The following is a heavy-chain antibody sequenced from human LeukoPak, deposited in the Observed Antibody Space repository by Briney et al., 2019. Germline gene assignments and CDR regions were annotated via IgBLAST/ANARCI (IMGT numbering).Heavy chain of an antibody. J-gene: IGHJ4*02. CDR2: INHSGST. V-gene: IGHV4-34*01. Sequence: PSETLSLTCAVYGGSFTNYYWSWIRQPPGKGLEWIGEINHSGSTYYNPSLKSRVTISVDTSKNQFSLKLSSVTAADTAVYYCASLSITMIVVAEERTRFDYWGQGTLVTVSS. CDR3: ASLSITMIVVAEERTRFDY. D-gene: IGHD3-22*01. CDR1: GGSFTNYY.